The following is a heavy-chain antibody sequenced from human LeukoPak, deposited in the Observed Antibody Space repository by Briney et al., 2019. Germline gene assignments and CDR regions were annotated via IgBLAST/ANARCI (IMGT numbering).Heavy chain of an antibody. CDR2: ISSSGSTM. CDR1: GFTFSSYE. D-gene: IGHD3-10*01. CDR3: ARDRRGHD. V-gene: IGHV3-48*03. J-gene: IGHJ4*02. Sequence: GGSLRLSCAASGFTFSSYEMNWVRQAPGKELEWVSYISSSGSTMFYADSVKGRFTISRDNAKNSLYLQMSSLRDADTAVYYCARDRRGHDWGQGTLVTVSS.